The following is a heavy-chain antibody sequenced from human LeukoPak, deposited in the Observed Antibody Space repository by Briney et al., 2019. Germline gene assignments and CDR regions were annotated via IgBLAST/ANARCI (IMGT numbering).Heavy chain of an antibody. V-gene: IGHV3-30-3*02. Sequence: PGGSLRLSCAAPGFTFSSYAMHWVRQAPGKGLEWVAVISYDGSIKYYADSVRGRFTISRDNSKNTLYLQMNSLRAEDTALYYCAKPVPAAIMVFDYWGQGTLVTVSS. CDR2: ISYDGSIK. J-gene: IGHJ4*02. D-gene: IGHD2-2*02. CDR3: AKPVPAAIMVFDY. CDR1: GFTFSSYA.